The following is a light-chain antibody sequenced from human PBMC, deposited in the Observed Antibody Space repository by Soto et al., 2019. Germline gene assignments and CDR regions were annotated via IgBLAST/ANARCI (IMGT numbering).Light chain of an antibody. CDR1: QSVSSK. Sequence: ILITQSPATLSVSPGGRATFYCXHSQSVSSKLAWYRQRPGQAPRLXXYDTSTRATGVPARFSGSGSGTDFTLTISRLEPEDFAVYYCQQYGSSPPITFGQGTRLEIK. V-gene: IGKV3-15*01. CDR3: QQYGSSPPIT. CDR2: DTS. J-gene: IGKJ5*01.